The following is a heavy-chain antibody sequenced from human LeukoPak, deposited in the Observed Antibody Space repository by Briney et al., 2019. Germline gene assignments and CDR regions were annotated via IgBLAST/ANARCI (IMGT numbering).Heavy chain of an antibody. D-gene: IGHD3-22*01. Sequence: SGTLSLTCTVSDGSISSHYWSWIRQPPGKGLEWIGYIYYSGSTSYNSSLQSRVTISVDTSKNQFSLKLSSVTAADTAVYYCARGGYYDRSGNSYKFGFDRWGQGTMVTVSS. CDR2: IYYSGST. CDR1: DGSISSHY. V-gene: IGHV4-59*11. J-gene: IGHJ3*02. CDR3: ARGGYYDRSGNSYKFGFDR.